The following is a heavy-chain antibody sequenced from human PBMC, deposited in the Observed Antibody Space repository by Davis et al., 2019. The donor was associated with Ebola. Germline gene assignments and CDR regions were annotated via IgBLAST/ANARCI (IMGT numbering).Heavy chain of an antibody. J-gene: IGHJ4*02. V-gene: IGHV3-23*01. Sequence: GGSLRLSCVASGFTFSSYVMGWVRQAPGKGLEWVSRIGGSGDTADYGDSVRGRFTISRDNLNNVLYLQMNSLTVEDTAVYYCGRGGYDDGSLEHWGQGTLVTVSS. CDR2: IGGSGDTA. D-gene: IGHD5-18*01. CDR3: GRGGYDDGSLEH. CDR1: GFTFSSYV.